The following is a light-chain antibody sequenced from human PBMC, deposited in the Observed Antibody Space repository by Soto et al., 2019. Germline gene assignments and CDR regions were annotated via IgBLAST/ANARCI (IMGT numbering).Light chain of an antibody. CDR1: SSDIGSYDF. Sequence: QSVLTQPPSASGSPGQSVTISCTGTSSDIGSYDFVSWYQQHPGKAPKLIIYDLTKRPSWVPDRFSASKSGNTASLTVSRLQADDEADYYCSSHGGSNNPFVFGTGTKLTVL. V-gene: IGLV2-8*01. CDR3: SSHGGSNNPFV. J-gene: IGLJ1*01. CDR2: DLT.